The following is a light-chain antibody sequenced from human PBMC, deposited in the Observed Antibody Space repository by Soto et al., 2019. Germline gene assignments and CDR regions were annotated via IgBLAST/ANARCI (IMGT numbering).Light chain of an antibody. CDR2: LGS. Sequence: EIVLTQSPPSLPVTPGEPASIACRSSQSLLHSNGYNYLDWYLQKPGQSPQPLIFLGSNRASGGPDRFSGSGSGTDFRLEISRVEGEEVGVYYCMQALQTPTFGGGTKVEIK. CDR1: QSLLHSNGYNY. CDR3: MQALQTPT. V-gene: IGKV2-28*01. J-gene: IGKJ4*01.